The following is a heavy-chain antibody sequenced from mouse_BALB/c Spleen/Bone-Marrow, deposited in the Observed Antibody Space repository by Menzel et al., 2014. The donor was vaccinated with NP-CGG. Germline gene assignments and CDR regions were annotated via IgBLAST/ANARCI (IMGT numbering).Heavy chain of an antibody. CDR2: IWAGGST. V-gene: IGHV2-9*02. CDR1: GFSLTSYG. CDR3: ARDYYGSSYFDY. D-gene: IGHD1-1*01. J-gene: IGHJ2*01. Sequence: VQGVESGPGLVAPSQSLSIPCTVSGFSLTSYGVHWVRQPPGKGLEWLGVIWAGGSTNYNSALMSRLSISKDNSKSQVFLKMNSLRTDDTAMYYCARDYYGSSYFDYWGQGTTLTVSS.